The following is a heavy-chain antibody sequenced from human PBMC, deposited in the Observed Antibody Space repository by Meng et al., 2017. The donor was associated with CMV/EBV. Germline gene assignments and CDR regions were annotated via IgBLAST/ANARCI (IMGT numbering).Heavy chain of an antibody. CDR2: INPNSGDT. J-gene: IGHJ3*02. CDR1: GYTFTGHY. D-gene: IGHD2-2*02. Sequence: ASVKVSCKASGYTFTGHYMHWVRQAPGQGLEWMGWINPNSGDTNYAQKFQGRVTITTDESTSTDYMELSSLRSEDTAVYYCATCSSTSCYTDDAFDIWGQGTMVTVSS. CDR3: ATCSSTSCYTDDAFDI. V-gene: IGHV1-2*02.